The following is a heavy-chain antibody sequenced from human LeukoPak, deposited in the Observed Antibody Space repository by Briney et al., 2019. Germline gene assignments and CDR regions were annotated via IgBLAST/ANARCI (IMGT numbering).Heavy chain of an antibody. D-gene: IGHD2/OR15-2a*01. V-gene: IGHV3-23*01. Sequence: GGSMRLSCAASGFTFSSYPMSWVRQAPGRGLEWVSAISGSGGSTYYADSVKGRFTISRDNSKNTLYLQMNSLRAEDTAVYYCASWGDSYFGAFDLWGQGTMVTVSS. CDR1: GFTFSSYP. J-gene: IGHJ3*01. CDR3: ASWGDSYFGAFDL. CDR2: ISGSGGST.